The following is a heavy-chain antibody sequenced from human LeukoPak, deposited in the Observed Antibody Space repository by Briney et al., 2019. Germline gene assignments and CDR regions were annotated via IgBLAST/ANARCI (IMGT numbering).Heavy chain of an antibody. J-gene: IGHJ4*02. D-gene: IGHD3-22*01. CDR1: GYSFTSYW. CDR2: IYPGDSDT. V-gene: IGHV5-51*01. Sequence: GASLKISCKGSGYSFTSYWIGWVRPLPGKGLEWMGIIYPGDSDTRYSPSFQGQVTISVDKSISTAYLQWSSLKASDTAMYFCARHVFYYDSSGYPGPYYFDYWGQGTLVTVSS. CDR3: ARHVFYYDSSGYPGPYYFDY.